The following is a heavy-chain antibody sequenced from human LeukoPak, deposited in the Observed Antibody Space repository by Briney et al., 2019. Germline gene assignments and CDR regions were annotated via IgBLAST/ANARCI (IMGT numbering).Heavy chain of an antibody. V-gene: IGHV3-30*03. CDR3: APVPSTVVIS. J-gene: IGHJ4*02. D-gene: IGHD4-23*01. CDR2: ISYDGSNK. CDR1: GSTLSNAW. Sequence: GGSLRLSCAGSGSTLSNAWMSWVRQAPSKGLEWVAVISYDGSNKYYADSVKGRFTISRDNSKNTLYLQMNRLRAEDTAVYYCAPVPSTVVISWGQGTLVSVSS.